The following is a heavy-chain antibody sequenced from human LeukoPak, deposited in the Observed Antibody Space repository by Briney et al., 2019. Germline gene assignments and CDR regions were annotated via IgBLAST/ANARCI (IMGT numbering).Heavy chain of an antibody. CDR1: GGSISRYY. Sequence: PSETLSLTCTVSGGSISRYYWSWIRQPPGKGPEWIAYIYYSGSTNYNPSLKSRVTISVDTSKNQFSLKVDSVTAADTAVYYCARHDMDVAGGGLDYFDYWGQGTLVTLSS. CDR3: ARHDMDVAGGGLDYFDY. J-gene: IGHJ4*02. CDR2: IYYSGST. V-gene: IGHV4-59*08. D-gene: IGHD1-26*01.